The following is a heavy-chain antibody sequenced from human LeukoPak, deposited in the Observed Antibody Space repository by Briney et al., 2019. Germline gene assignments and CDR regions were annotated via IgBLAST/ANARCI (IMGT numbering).Heavy chain of an antibody. J-gene: IGHJ4*02. CDR3: AGYSGSPRYFDY. CDR1: GGSFSGYY. CDR2: IIHSGST. D-gene: IGHD6-6*01. Sequence: SETLSLTCAVYGGSFSGYYWSWIRQTPGKGLEWIGEIIHSGSTNYSPSLKSRVTISLDAAKSQFSLRLTSVTAADTAVYYCAGYSGSPRYFDYWGQGTVVTVSS. V-gene: IGHV4-34*12.